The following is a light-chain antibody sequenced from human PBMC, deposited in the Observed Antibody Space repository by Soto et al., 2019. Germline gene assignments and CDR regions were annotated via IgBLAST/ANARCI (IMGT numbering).Light chain of an antibody. Sequence: QSVLTQPPSLSAAPGQKVTISCSGSSSNIGDNSVSWYQQLPGTAPKLLIYDNDKRPSGIPDRFSASKSGTSATLGITGLQTGDEADYYCGAWDSSLSAVVFGGGTKLTVL. CDR1: SSNIGDNS. V-gene: IGLV1-51*01. J-gene: IGLJ3*02. CDR2: DND. CDR3: GAWDSSLSAVV.